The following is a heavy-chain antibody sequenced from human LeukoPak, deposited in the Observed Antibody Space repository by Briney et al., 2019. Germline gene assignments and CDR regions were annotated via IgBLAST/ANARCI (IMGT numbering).Heavy chain of an antibody. CDR1: GYTFTNFG. Sequence: ASVKVSCKSSGYTFTNFGISWVRQAPGQGLEWMGWISAYNGNTNYAQKVQGRVTVTTDTSTSTAYMDLRSLRSDDTAVYYCARGLYYDSSGYPSLEYWGQGTLVTVSS. CDR3: ARGLYYDSSGYPSLEY. V-gene: IGHV1-18*01. CDR2: ISAYNGNT. J-gene: IGHJ4*02. D-gene: IGHD3-22*01.